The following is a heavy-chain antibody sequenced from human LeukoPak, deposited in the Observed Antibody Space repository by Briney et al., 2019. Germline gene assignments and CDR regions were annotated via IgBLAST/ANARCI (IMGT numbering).Heavy chain of an antibody. D-gene: IGHD3-10*01. J-gene: IGHJ5*02. Sequence: ASVKVSCKASGYTFTSYGISWVRQAPGQGLEWMGWISAYNGNTNYAQKLQGRVTMTTDTSTSTAYMELRSLRSDDTAVYYCARDYYASGSYSRFDPWGQGTLVTVSS. CDR1: GYTFTSYG. CDR3: ARDYYASGSYSRFDP. V-gene: IGHV1-18*01. CDR2: ISAYNGNT.